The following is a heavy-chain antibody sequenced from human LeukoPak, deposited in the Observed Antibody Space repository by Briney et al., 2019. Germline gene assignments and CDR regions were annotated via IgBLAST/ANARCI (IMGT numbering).Heavy chain of an antibody. D-gene: IGHD3-3*01. V-gene: IGHV4-39*01. CDR2: IYYSGST. J-gene: IGHJ4*02. Sequence: KPSETLSLTCTVSGGSISSSSYYGGWIRQPPGKGLEWIGSIYYSGSTYYNPSLKSRVTISVDTSKNQFSLKLSSVTAADTAVYYCARHVTAKVFGVALDYWGQGTLVTVFS. CDR1: GGSISSSSYY. CDR3: ARHVTAKVFGVALDY.